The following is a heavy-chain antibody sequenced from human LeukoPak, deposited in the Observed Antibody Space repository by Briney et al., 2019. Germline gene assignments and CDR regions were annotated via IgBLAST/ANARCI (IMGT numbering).Heavy chain of an antibody. CDR1: GFAFSSFA. CDR2: INGGGNTT. D-gene: IGHD6-19*01. J-gene: IGHJ6*03. CDR3: TKELHVAVAVADYYYFYMDV. V-gene: IGHV3-23*01. Sequence: GGSLRLSCAASGFAFSSFAMGWVRQSPGKGLEWLSTINGGGNTTFYADSVKGRFTVSRDNSKNTLYLHMDGLRPDDTAIYYCTKELHVAVAVADYYYFYMDVWGRGTAVSVSS.